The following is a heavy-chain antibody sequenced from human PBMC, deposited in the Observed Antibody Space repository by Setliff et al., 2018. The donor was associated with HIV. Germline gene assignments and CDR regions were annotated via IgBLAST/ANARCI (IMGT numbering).Heavy chain of an antibody. V-gene: IGHV1-69*02. D-gene: IGHD3-3*01. CDR3: VRGVQSPPHYSYYYMDV. Sequence: GASVKVSCKASRSTFNSHTINWVRQAPGQGLDWMGRIIPTLGVANYAQRFQGKVTITADKSTSTAYMELTSLRFDDTVMYYCVRGVQSPPHYSYYYMDVWGEGTMVTVSS. J-gene: IGHJ6*03. CDR2: IIPTLGVA. CDR1: RSTFNSHT.